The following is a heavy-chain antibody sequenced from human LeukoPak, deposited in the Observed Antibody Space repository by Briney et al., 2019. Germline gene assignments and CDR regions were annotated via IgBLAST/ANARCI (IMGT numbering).Heavy chain of an antibody. CDR2: IYTSGST. Sequence: SETLSLTCTVSGGSLCSYYWSWIRQPAGKGPEWIGRIYTSGSTNYNPSLKSRVTMSVDTSNKQFSLKLSSVTAADTAVYYCARSTIAVAGTFDYWGQGTLVTVSS. D-gene: IGHD6-19*01. V-gene: IGHV4-4*07. J-gene: IGHJ4*02. CDR3: ARSTIAVAGTFDY. CDR1: GGSLCSYY.